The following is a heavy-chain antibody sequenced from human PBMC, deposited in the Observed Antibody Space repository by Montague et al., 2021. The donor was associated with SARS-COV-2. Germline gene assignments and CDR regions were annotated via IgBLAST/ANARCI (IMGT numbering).Heavy chain of an antibody. V-gene: IGHV4-59*01. D-gene: IGHD1-1*01. Sequence: SETLSLTCAVSGDSISSYYWSWIRQSPGKGLEWIGYVHYTGSTEYNPSLKTRVTLSLDTPRNHFSLTLRSVTAADTAVYYCARAQNTCFIANCVNYLEVWGLGALVTVSS. J-gene: IGHJ4*02. CDR2: VHYTGST. CDR3: ARAQNTCFIANCVNYLEV. CDR1: GDSISSYY.